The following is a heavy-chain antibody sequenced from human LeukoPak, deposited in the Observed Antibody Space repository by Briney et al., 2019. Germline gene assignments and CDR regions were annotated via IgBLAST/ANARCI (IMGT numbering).Heavy chain of an antibody. V-gene: IGHV4-4*07. CDR1: GGSIRSYY. CDR3: ARRPGGIAAAGTNYYGMDV. J-gene: IGHJ6*02. Sequence: TSSETLSLTCTVSGGSIRSYYWSWIRQPAGKGLEWIGRIYTSGSTNYNPSLKSRVTISVDTSKNQFSLKLSSVTAADTAVYYCARRPGGIAAAGTNYYGMDVWGQGTTVTVSS. CDR2: IYTSGST. D-gene: IGHD6-13*01.